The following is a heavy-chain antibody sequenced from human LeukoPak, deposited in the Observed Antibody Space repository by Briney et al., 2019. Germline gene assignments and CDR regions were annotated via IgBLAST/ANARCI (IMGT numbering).Heavy chain of an antibody. CDR1: GFTFSSYA. D-gene: IGHD3-9*01. Sequence: GGSLRLSCAASGFTFSSYAMSRVRQAPGKGLEWVSSISSSSSYIYYADSVKGRFTISRHNAKNSLYLQMNSLRAEDTAVYYCARAYDNYYYYYMDVWGKGTTVTISS. V-gene: IGHV3-21*01. CDR2: ISSSSSYI. CDR3: ARAYDNYYYYYMDV. J-gene: IGHJ6*03.